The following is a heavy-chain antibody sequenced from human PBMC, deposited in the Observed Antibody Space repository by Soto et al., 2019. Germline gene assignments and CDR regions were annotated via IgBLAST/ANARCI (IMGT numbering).Heavy chain of an antibody. V-gene: IGHV4-39*01. Sequence: SETLSLTCTVADGSISSSDYLWGWIRQPPGKGLEWIGNFYYSGSTYYSPSLKSRVTISVDTSKNQFSLRLSSVTAADTAIYYCAREGFRGGAFASWGQGILVTVSS. CDR3: AREGFRGGAFAS. D-gene: IGHD2-21*01. CDR1: DGSISSSDYL. CDR2: FYYSGST. J-gene: IGHJ4*02.